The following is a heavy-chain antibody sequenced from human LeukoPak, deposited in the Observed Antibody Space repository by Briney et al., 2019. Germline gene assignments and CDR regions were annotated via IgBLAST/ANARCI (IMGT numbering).Heavy chain of an antibody. J-gene: IGHJ3*02. CDR3: ARASGIAAAGVHDAFDI. CDR1: GFTFSSYD. Sequence: PGGSLRLSCAASGFTFSSYDMHWVRQATGKGLEWVSAIGTAGDTYYPGSVKDRFTISRENAKNSLYLKMNSLRAGATAVYYYARASGIAAAGVHDAFDIWGQGTMVTVSS. CDR2: IGTAGDT. V-gene: IGHV3-13*01. D-gene: IGHD6-13*01.